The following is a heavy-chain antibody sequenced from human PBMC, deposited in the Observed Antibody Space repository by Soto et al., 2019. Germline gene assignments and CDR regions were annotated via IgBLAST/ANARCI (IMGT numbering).Heavy chain of an antibody. V-gene: IGHV3-7*01. CDR1: GFTFSDYF. Sequence: EVQLVDSGGALVQPGESLRLSCAASGFTFSDYFMTWVRQAPGKELEWVATIKQDGNERYHVDSVQGRFTISRDNAKNSLSLKMNALRAEVTAVYYCAIGHWLGCWGQGTMVTVSS. J-gene: IGHJ4*02. CDR3: AIGHWLGC. D-gene: IGHD6-19*01. CDR2: IKQDGNER.